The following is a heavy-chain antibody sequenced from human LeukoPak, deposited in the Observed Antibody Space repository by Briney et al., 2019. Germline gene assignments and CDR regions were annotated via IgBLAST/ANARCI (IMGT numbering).Heavy chain of an antibody. D-gene: IGHD6-13*01. J-gene: IGHJ4*02. CDR3: AKEVKQQLVPSGFDY. V-gene: IGHV3-30*18. CDR1: GFTFSSYG. Sequence: GRSLRLSCAASGFTFSSYGMHWVRQAPGKGLEWVAVISYDGSNKYYAVSVKGRFTISRDNSKNTLYLQMNSLRAEDTAVYYCAKEVKQQLVPSGFDYWGQGTLVTVSS. CDR2: ISYDGSNK.